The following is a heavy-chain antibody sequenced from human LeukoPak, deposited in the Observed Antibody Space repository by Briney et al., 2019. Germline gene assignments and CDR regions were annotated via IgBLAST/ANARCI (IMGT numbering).Heavy chain of an antibody. D-gene: IGHD6-13*01. V-gene: IGHV4-59*01. CDR1: GGSIGSYY. Sequence: SETLSLTCSVSGGSIGSYYWSWIRQPPGKGLEWIGYIYYSGSTNYNPSLESRVTISVDTSKNQFSLKLHSVTAADTAVYYCARTRGGAAVYGYWGQGTLVTVSS. CDR3: ARTRGGAAVYGY. J-gene: IGHJ4*02. CDR2: IYYSGST.